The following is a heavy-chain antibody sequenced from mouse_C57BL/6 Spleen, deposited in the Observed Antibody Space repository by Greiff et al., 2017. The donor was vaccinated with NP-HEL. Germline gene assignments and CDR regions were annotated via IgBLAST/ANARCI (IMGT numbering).Heavy chain of an antibody. V-gene: IGHV1-53*01. CDR2: INPSNGGT. D-gene: IGHD2-4*01. CDR3: ARGIREAMDY. Sequence: QVQLKESGTVLARPGASVKLSCKASGYTFTSYWMHWVKQRPGQGLEWIGNINPSNGGTNYNEKFKSKATLTVDKSSSTAYMQLSSLTSEDSAVYYCARGIREAMDYWGQGTSVTVSS. CDR1: GYTFTSYW. J-gene: IGHJ4*01.